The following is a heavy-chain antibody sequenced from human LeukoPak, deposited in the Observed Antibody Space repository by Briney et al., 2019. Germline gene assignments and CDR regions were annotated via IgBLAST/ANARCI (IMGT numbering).Heavy chain of an antibody. Sequence: PGGSLRLSCAVSGFTFSSYSMNWVRQAPGKGLVWVSRISNDGSTTHYADSVKGRFTISRDNAKNTLFLHMNSLRAEDTAVYYCNVRWGPNSDYWGQGTLVTVSS. D-gene: IGHD7-27*01. V-gene: IGHV3-74*01. CDR1: GFTFSSYS. J-gene: IGHJ4*02. CDR3: NVRWGPNSDY. CDR2: ISNDGSTT.